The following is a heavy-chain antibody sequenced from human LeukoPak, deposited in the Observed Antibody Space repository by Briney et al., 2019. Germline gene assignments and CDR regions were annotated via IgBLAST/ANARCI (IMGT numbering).Heavy chain of an antibody. CDR3: AKKYNTGLDP. D-gene: IGHD1-14*01. CDR1: GFTFSSYS. V-gene: IGHV3-21*04. Sequence: GGSLRLSCAASGFTFSSYSMNWVRQAPGKGLEWVSSISSSSSYIYYADSVKGRFTISRDNSKNTLYLQMNSLRAEDTAVYYCAKKYNTGLDPWGQGTLVTVSS. J-gene: IGHJ5*02. CDR2: ISSSSSYI.